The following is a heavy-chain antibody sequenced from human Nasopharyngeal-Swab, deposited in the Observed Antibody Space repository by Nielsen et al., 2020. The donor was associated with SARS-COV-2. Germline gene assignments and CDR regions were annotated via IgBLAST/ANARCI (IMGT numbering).Heavy chain of an antibody. J-gene: IGHJ4*02. D-gene: IGHD2/OR15-2a*01. CDR3: ARGRGSSTSMIGY. V-gene: IGHV3-21*01. Sequence: GGSLRLSCAASGFTFSSYSMNWVRQAPGKGLEWVSSISSSSSYIYYADSVKGRFTISRDNAKNSLYLQMNSLRAEDTAVYYCARGRGSSTSMIGYWGQGTLVTVSS. CDR1: GFTFSSYS. CDR2: ISSSSSYI.